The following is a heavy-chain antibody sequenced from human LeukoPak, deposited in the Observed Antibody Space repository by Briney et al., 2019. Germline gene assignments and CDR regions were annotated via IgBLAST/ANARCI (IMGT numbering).Heavy chain of an antibody. CDR3: AKTLVGATSGPDYYFVH. D-gene: IGHD1-26*01. CDR2: ISGSGNST. Sequence: GGSLRLSCAASGFTFINYAMTWVRQAPGKGLEWVSAISGSGNSTYYPDSVKGRFSISRDNSKNTLYLQISSLRAEDTAVYYCAKTLVGATSGPDYYFVHWGQGTLVTVSS. V-gene: IGHV3-23*01. CDR1: GFTFINYA. J-gene: IGHJ4*02.